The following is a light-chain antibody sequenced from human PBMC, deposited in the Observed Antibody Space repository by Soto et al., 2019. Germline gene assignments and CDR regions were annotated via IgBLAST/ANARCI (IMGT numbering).Light chain of an antibody. CDR2: GAS. Sequence: ETVLTQSPGPLSLFPGERATLSCRASHTVNSNYLGWYQQKPGQAPRLLMDGASSRATGIPDRFSGSGSGTDFTLTISRLEPEDFAVYYCQQHGDSLTFGGGTKVDIK. V-gene: IGKV3-20*01. J-gene: IGKJ4*01. CDR1: HTVNSNY. CDR3: QQHGDSLT.